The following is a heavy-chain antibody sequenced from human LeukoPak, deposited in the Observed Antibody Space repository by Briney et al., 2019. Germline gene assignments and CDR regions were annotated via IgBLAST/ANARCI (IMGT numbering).Heavy chain of an antibody. CDR3: ARVSRGGSGWYPLSDY. J-gene: IGHJ4*02. V-gene: IGHV1-2*02. D-gene: IGHD6-19*01. CDR2: INPNSGGT. Sequence: ASVKVSCKASGYTFTGYYMHWVRQAPGQGLEWMGWINPNSGGTNYAQKFQGRVTMTRDTSISTAYMELSRLRSDDTAVYYCARVSRGGSGWYPLSDYWGQGTLVTVSS. CDR1: GYTFTGYY.